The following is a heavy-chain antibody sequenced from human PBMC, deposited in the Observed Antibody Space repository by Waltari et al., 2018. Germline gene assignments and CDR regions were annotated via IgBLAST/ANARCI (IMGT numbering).Heavy chain of an antibody. CDR3: ARRIAARPFHFDY. V-gene: IGHV4-39*01. J-gene: IGHJ4*02. CDR1: GGSTSTSSYY. D-gene: IGHD6-6*01. CDR2: IYYSGST. Sequence: QLQLQESGPGLVKPSETLSLTRTVSGGSTSTSSYYWGWIRQPPGKGLEWIGSIYYSGSTYYNPSLKSRITISVDSSKSQFSLKLSSVTAANAAVYYCARRIAARPFHFDYWGQGTLVTVSS.